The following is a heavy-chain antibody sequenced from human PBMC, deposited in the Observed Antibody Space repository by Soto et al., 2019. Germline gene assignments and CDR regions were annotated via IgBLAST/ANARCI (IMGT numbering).Heavy chain of an antibody. D-gene: IGHD3-10*01. CDR1: GGTFSSYA. CDR2: IIPIFGTA. Sequence: ASVKVSCKASGGTFSSYAISWVRQAPGQGLEWMGGIIPIFGTANYAQKFQGRVTITADESTSTAYMELSSLRSEDTAVYYCARTLAPRGYYYYYGMDVWGQGTTVTVSS. J-gene: IGHJ6*02. CDR3: ARTLAPRGYYYYYGMDV. V-gene: IGHV1-69*13.